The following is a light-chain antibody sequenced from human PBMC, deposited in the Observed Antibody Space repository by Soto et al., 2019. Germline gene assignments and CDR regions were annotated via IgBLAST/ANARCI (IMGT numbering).Light chain of an antibody. J-gene: IGLJ1*01. Sequence: LTQPASVSGSPGQSITISCTGTSSDVGGYNYVSWYQQHPGKAPKLMIYDVSNRPSGVSNRFSGSKSGNTASLTISGLQAEDEADYYCNSYTSSSTLVFGTGTKVTVL. CDR2: DVS. CDR1: SSDVGGYNY. CDR3: NSYTSSSTLV. V-gene: IGLV2-14*01.